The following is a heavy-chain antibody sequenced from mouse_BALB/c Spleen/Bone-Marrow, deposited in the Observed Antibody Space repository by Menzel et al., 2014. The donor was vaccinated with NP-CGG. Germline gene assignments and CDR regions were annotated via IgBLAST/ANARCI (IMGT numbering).Heavy chain of an antibody. J-gene: IGHJ2*01. D-gene: IGHD3-1*01. CDR1: GFTFSSYG. CDR2: ISSGGSYT. Sequence: VQLKDSGGDLVKPGGSLKLSCAASGFTFSSYGMSWVRQTPDKRLEWVATISSGGSYTYYPDSVKGRFTISRDNAKNTLYLQMSSLKSEDTAMYYCARDGLDYWGQGTTLTVSS. CDR3: ARDGLDY. V-gene: IGHV5-6*01.